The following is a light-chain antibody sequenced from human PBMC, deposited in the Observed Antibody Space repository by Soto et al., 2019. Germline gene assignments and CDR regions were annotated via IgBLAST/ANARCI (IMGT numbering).Light chain of an antibody. J-gene: IGKJ1*01. Sequence: ETVLTQSPGTLSLSPGERATLSCRASQSVSSSYLAWYQQKPGQAPRLLIYGASTRATGIPDRFSGSGSGTDFTLTISRLEPADFAVYYCQQYGSSPRTFGQGTKVDIK. CDR2: GAS. V-gene: IGKV3-20*01. CDR1: QSVSSSY. CDR3: QQYGSSPRT.